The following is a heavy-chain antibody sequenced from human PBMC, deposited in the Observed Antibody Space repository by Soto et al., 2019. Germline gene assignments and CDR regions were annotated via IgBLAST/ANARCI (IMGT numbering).Heavy chain of an antibody. CDR2: IYYSGST. D-gene: IGHD2-15*01. CDR1: GGYSRTRGGH. J-gene: IGHJ5*02. CDR3: ARMGRWDIVEGLFAP. Sequence: SVTPSLTYTFFGGYSRTRGGHWASNSQHPGKGLEWIGYIYYSGSTSYNPSLKSRVTISFDTSKNQFSLKLSSGTAADTALEYGARMGRWDIVEGLFAPWGQGPLVPFS. V-gene: IGHV4-31*03.